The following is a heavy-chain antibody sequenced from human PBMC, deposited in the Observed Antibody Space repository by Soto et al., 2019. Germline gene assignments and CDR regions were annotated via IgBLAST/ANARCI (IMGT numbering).Heavy chain of an antibody. CDR2: VNSDGSST. Sequence: GGSLRLSCAASGFTFSSYWMHWVRQAPGKGLVWVSRVNSDGSSTSYADSVKGRFTISRDNAKNTLYLQMNSLRAEGTAVYYCARVGRLSITIFGVVIIARDAFDIWGQGTMVTVSS. CDR1: GFTFSSYW. CDR3: ARVGRLSITIFGVVIIARDAFDI. D-gene: IGHD3-3*01. V-gene: IGHV3-74*01. J-gene: IGHJ3*02.